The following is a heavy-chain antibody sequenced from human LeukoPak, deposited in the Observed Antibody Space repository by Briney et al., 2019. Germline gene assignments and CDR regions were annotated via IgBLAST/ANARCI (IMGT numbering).Heavy chain of an antibody. Sequence: PGGSLRLSCAASGFTFSSYAMSWVRQAPGKGLEWVAGISGSGGGTYYADSVKGRFTISRDNSKNTLYLQMNSLRAEDTAVYYCAKGGYYGSGSTSHFDYWGQGTLVTVSS. CDR2: ISGSGGGT. CDR3: AKGGYYGSGSTSHFDY. V-gene: IGHV3-23*01. J-gene: IGHJ4*02. CDR1: GFTFSSYA. D-gene: IGHD3-10*01.